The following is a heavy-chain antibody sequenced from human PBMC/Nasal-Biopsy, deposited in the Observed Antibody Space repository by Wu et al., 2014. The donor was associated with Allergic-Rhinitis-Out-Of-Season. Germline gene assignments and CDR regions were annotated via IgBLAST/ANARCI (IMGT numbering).Heavy chain of an antibody. D-gene: IGHD4-17*01. CDR3: AKEGGTVTRALSY. CDR2: ISYDGSNK. V-gene: IGHV3-30*07. J-gene: IGHJ4*02. Sequence: VISYDGSNKYYADSVKGRFTISRDNSKNTLYLQMNILRAEDTAVYYCAKEGGTVTRALSYWGQGTLVTVSS.